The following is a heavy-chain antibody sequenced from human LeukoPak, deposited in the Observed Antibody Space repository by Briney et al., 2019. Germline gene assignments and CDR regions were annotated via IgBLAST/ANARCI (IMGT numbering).Heavy chain of an antibody. CDR3: ARCEGLSYAFDI. CDR1: GFTLSSYS. D-gene: IGHD2/OR15-2a*01. Sequence: GGSLRLSCAASGFTLSSYSMNWVRQAPGKGLEWVSSISSSSSYIYYADSVKGRFTISRDNAKNSLYLQMNSLRAEDTAVYYCARCEGLSYAFDIWGQGTMVTVSS. CDR2: ISSSSSYI. V-gene: IGHV3-21*01. J-gene: IGHJ3*02.